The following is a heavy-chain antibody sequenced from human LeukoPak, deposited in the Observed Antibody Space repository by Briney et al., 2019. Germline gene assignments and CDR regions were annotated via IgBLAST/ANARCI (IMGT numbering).Heavy chain of an antibody. D-gene: IGHD3-10*01. CDR3: ARFGSYFEY. CDR1: GGSINNYY. CDR2: IYYSGSN. J-gene: IGHJ4*02. V-gene: IGHV4-59*12. Sequence: PSETLPLTCTVSGGSINNYYWSWIRQPPGKGLEWIGHIYYSGSNKNNPSLKSRVTMTVDTSKNQFSLKLTSVTAADTAMYFCARFGSYFEYWGQGILVTVSS.